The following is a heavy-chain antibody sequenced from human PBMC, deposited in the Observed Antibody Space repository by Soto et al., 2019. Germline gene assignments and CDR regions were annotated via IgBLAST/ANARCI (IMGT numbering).Heavy chain of an antibody. D-gene: IGHD3-22*01. V-gene: IGHV3-48*02. CDR2: ISSSSSTI. J-gene: IGHJ6*02. Sequence: PGGSLRLSCAASGFTFSSYSMNWVRQAPGKGLEWVSYISSSSSTIYYADSVEGRFTISRDNAKNSLYLQMNSLRDEDTAVYYCARSRGSSGHYGMDVWGQGTTVTVSS. CDR3: ARSRGSSGHYGMDV. CDR1: GFTFSSYS.